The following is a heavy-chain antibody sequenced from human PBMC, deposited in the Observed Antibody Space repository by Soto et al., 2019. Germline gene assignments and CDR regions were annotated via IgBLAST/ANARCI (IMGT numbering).Heavy chain of an antibody. CDR1: GFSVGDNY. CDR2: SSSSGGYT. D-gene: IGHD3-16*01. CDR3: ARSSGRRHVFTFDYGLDV. V-gene: IGHV3-11*06. J-gene: IGHJ6*02. Sequence: QVQLVESGGGLVEPGGSLRLSCAASGFSVGDNYMTWIRQAPGKGLEWLSYSSSSGGYTNYADSGKGRVTISRDNAKNSLYLQMDSLRAEDPAVYFCARSSGRRHVFTFDYGLDVWGQGTTVTVSS.